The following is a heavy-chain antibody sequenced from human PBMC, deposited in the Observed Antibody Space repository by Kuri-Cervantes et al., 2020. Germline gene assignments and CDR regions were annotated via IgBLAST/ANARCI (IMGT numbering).Heavy chain of an antibody. CDR1: GYTFTSYG. CDR2: INSYNGNT. CDR3: ASFTEALGDGFDI. V-gene: IGHV1-18*01. J-gene: IGHJ3*02. D-gene: IGHD1-14*01. Sequence: ASVKVSCKASGYTFTSYGISWVRQAPGQGLEWIGWINSYNGNTNYAPKIQGRVTLTTGTSTSTFYMDLRSLRSDDTVLYYCASFTEALGDGFDIWGQGTMVTVSS.